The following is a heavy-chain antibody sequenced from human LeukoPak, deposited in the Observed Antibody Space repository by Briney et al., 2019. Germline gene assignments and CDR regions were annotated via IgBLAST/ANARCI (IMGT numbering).Heavy chain of an antibody. Sequence: ASVKVSCKVSGYTLTELSMHWVRQAPGKGLEWMGGFDPEDGETIYAQKFQGRVTMTEDTSTDTAYMELSSLRSEDTAVYYCATAPHQYYYDSSGSHFDYWGQGTRVTVSS. D-gene: IGHD3-22*01. J-gene: IGHJ4*02. CDR2: FDPEDGET. CDR1: GYTLTELS. CDR3: ATAPHQYYYDSSGSHFDY. V-gene: IGHV1-24*01.